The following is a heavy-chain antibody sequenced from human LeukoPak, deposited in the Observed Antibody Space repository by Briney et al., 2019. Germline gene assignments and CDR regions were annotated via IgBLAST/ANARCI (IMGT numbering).Heavy chain of an antibody. CDR1: GFTFGSCA. J-gene: IGHJ4*02. CDR2: VSGAAIST. CDR3: VKDTIGYYQPFDV. Sequence: GASLRLSCAASGFTFGSCAMSWVRQAPGKGLDRISTVSGAAISTYYADSVKGRFTISRDNSKNTLYLQVNSLRAEDTALYYCVKDTIGYYQPFDVWGQGTLVTVSS. D-gene: IGHD3-22*01. V-gene: IGHV3-23*01.